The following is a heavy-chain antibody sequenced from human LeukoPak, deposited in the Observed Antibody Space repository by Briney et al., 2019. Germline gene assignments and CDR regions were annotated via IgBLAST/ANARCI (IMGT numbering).Heavy chain of an antibody. D-gene: IGHD3-22*01. J-gene: IGHJ4*02. CDR2: ISGSGGST. CDR1: GFTFSSYA. Sequence: GGSLRLSCAASGFTFSSYAMSWVRQAPGKGLEWVSAISGSGGSTYYADSVKGRFTISRDNSKNTLYLQMNSLRAEDTAVYYCALKEGTYYYDSSGPYFDYWGQGTLVTVSS. CDR3: ALKEGTYYYDSSGPYFDY. V-gene: IGHV3-23*01.